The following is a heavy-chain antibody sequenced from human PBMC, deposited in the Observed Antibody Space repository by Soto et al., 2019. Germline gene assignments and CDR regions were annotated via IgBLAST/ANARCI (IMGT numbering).Heavy chain of an antibody. Sequence: ASVKVSCKTSGYTFTGHHIHWVRQAPGQGLEWMGWINPISGGTKYREKFQGRVSITRDKSSSTAYMELSSLTSDDSAVYYCARADSSGWPFDYWGQGTLVTVSS. J-gene: IGHJ4*02. V-gene: IGHV1-2*02. D-gene: IGHD6-19*01. CDR2: INPISGGT. CDR3: ARADSSGWPFDY. CDR1: GYTFTGHH.